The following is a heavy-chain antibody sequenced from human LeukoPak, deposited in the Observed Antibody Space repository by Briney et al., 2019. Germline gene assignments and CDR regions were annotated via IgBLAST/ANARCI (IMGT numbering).Heavy chain of an antibody. J-gene: IGHJ5*02. CDR3: ARDPAGTTQRDNWFDP. CDR2: INPSGGST. CDR1: GYTFTSYY. V-gene: IGHV1-46*01. Sequence: ASVKVSCKASGYTFTSYYMHWVRQAPGQGLEWMGIINPSGGSTSYARKFQGRVTMTRDTSTSTVYMELSSLRSEDTAVYYCARDPAGTTQRDNWFDPWGQGTLVTVSS. D-gene: IGHD4-11*01.